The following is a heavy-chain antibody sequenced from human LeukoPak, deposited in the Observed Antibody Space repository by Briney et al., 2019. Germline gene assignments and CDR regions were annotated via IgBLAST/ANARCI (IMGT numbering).Heavy chain of an antibody. D-gene: IGHD5-24*01. Sequence: GGSLRLSCAASGFTFSRYSMNWVRQAPGKGLEWVSSISISSSYIYYADSVKGRFTMSRDNAKNSLSLQMNSLRAEDTAIYYCASYVMATTIDIWGQGTMVTVSS. CDR3: ASYVMATTIDI. CDR2: ISISSSYI. J-gene: IGHJ3*02. CDR1: GFTFSRYS. V-gene: IGHV3-21*01.